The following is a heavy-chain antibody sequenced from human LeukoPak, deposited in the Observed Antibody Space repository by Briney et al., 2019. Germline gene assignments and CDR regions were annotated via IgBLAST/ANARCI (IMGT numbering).Heavy chain of an antibody. Sequence: GGSLRLSCAASGFTFSSYAMSWVRQAPGKGLEWVSSISSSSSYIYYADSVKDRFTISRDNAKNSLYLQMNSLRAEDTAVYYCARHYGDLDAFDIWGQGTMVTVSS. J-gene: IGHJ3*02. CDR2: ISSSSSYI. D-gene: IGHD4-17*01. V-gene: IGHV3-21*01. CDR1: GFTFSSYA. CDR3: ARHYGDLDAFDI.